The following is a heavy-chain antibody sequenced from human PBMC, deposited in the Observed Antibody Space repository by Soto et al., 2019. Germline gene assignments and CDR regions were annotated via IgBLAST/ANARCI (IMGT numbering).Heavy chain of an antibody. Sequence: ASVKVSCKASGYTFTSYDINWVRQATGQGLEWMGWMNPNSGNTGYAQKFQGRVTMTRNTSISTAYMELSSLRSEDTAVYYCASRSGSYYDDAFDIWGQGTTVTVSS. V-gene: IGHV1-8*01. D-gene: IGHD1-26*01. CDR3: ASRSGSYYDDAFDI. CDR2: MNPNSGNT. J-gene: IGHJ3*02. CDR1: GYTFTSYD.